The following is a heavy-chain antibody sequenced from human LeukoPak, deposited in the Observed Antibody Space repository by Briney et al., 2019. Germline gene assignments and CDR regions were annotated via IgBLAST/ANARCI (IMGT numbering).Heavy chain of an antibody. CDR1: GGSISSGGYY. CDR2: IYYSGST. J-gene: IGHJ6*02. V-gene: IGHV4-31*03. D-gene: IGHD4-17*01. CDR3: ARDHDYGDYSYGMDV. Sequence: PSQTLSLTCTVSGGSISSGGYYWSWIRQHPGKGLEWIGYIYYSGSTYYNPSLKSRVTISVVTSKNQFSLKLSSVTAADTAVYYCARDHDYGDYSYGMDVWGQGTTVTVSS.